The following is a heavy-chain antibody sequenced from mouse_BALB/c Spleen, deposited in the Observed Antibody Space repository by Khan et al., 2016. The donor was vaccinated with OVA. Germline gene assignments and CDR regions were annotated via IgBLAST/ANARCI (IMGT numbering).Heavy chain of an antibody. J-gene: IGHJ3*01. CDR3: VRGRSY. CDR1: GYSITSDYA. V-gene: IGHV3-2*02. CDR2: INYSGST. Sequence: EVQLQESGPGLVKPSQSLSLTCTVSGYSITSDYAWNWIRQFPGNRLEWMGYINYSGSTSKKPSLKSRMSISRDTSKNQIFLQLNSVTTEDTAPYYGVRGRSYWGQGTLVTVSA.